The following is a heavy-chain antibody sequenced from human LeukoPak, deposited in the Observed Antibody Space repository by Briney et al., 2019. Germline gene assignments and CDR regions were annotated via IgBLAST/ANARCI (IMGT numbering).Heavy chain of an antibody. Sequence: GGSLRLSCAASGFTSTTYSMSWVRQAPGKGLEWVANIKQDGSEKYYVDSVKGRFTISRDNAKNSLYLQMNSLRAEDTAVYYCARDQRYCSSSSCPWGPFDYWGQGTLVTVS. CDR1: GFTSTTYS. CDR2: IKQDGSEK. CDR3: ARDQRYCSSSSCPWGPFDY. J-gene: IGHJ4*02. V-gene: IGHV3-7*05. D-gene: IGHD2-2*01.